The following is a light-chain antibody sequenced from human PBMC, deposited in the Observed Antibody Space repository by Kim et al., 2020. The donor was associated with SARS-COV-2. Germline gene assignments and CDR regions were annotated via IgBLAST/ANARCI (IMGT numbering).Light chain of an antibody. CDR1: RDIYNY. J-gene: IGKJ3*01. CDR2: DAS. V-gene: IGKV1-33*01. CDR3: QQYGNLPFT. Sequence: DIQMTQSPSSLSASVGDRVTITCQASRDIYNYLNWYQKKPGKAPKLLIYDASNLEAGVPSRFSGSGSGTDFTFTISSLQTEDLATYYCQQYGNLPFTFGPGTKVDIK.